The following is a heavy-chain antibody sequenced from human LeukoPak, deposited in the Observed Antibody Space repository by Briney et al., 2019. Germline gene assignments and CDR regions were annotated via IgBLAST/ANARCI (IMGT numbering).Heavy chain of an antibody. CDR3: ARVPRVAGTFRFDY. Sequence: GASVKVSCKASGYTFTGYYMHWVRQAPGQGLEWMGWINPNSGGTNYAQKFQGRVTMTRDTSISTAYMELSRLRSDDTAVYYCARVPRVAGTFRFDYWGQGTLVTVSS. CDR1: GYTFTGYY. CDR2: INPNSGGT. V-gene: IGHV1-2*02. D-gene: IGHD6-19*01. J-gene: IGHJ4*02.